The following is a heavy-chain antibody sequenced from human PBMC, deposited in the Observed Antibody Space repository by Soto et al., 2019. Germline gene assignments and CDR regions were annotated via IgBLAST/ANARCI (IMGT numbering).Heavy chain of an antibody. CDR2: IIPRSATS. Sequence: SVKVSCKASGDTFSTYTITWMRQAPGQGLEWMGGIIPRSATSNYAQRFQGRVTITADESTSTAYMELSSLRSEDTAVYYCARGGFVLVPTTVNPDYFYYAMGVWGQGTTFTVSS. CDR3: ARGGFVLVPTTVNPDYFYYAMGV. CDR1: GDTFSTYT. J-gene: IGHJ6*02. V-gene: IGHV1-69*13. D-gene: IGHD2-2*01.